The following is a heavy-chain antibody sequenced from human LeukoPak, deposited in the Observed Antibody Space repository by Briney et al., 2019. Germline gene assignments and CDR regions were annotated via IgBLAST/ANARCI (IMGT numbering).Heavy chain of an antibody. CDR2: ISGSGGST. V-gene: IGHV3-23*01. CDR3: AELGITMIGGV. CDR1: GFTFSSSA. J-gene: IGHJ6*04. D-gene: IGHD3-10*02. Sequence: GGSLRLSCAASGFTFSSSAMNWVRQAPGKGLEWVSAISGSGGSTYYADSVKGRFTISRDNAKNSLYLQMNSLRAEDTAVYYCAELGITMIGGVWGKGTTVTISS.